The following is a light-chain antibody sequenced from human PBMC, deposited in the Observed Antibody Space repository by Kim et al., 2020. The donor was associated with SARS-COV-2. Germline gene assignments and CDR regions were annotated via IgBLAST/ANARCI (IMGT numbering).Light chain of an antibody. Sequence: DIQMTQSPSTLSASVGDRVTLTCRASQSVSRWLAWYQQKPGKAPKLLIYDGSNLQSGVPSRFSGSGSGTEFTLTISSLQPGDFAIYYCQHRQTFGQGTKVDIK. CDR1: QSVSRW. J-gene: IGKJ1*01. V-gene: IGKV1-5*01. CDR3: QHRQT. CDR2: DGS.